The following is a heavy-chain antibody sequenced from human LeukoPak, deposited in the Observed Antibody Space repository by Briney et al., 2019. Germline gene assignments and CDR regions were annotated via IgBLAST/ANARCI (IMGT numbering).Heavy chain of an antibody. D-gene: IGHD7-27*01. J-gene: IGHJ4*02. CDR2: IVVGSGNT. V-gene: IGHV1-58*01. Sequence: SVKVSCKASGFTYTSSAVQWVRQARGQRLEWIGWIVVGSGNTNYAQKFQERVTITRDMSTSTAYMELSSLRSEDTAVYYCAAATTGGFNDYWGQGTLVTVSS. CDR1: GFTYTSSA. CDR3: AAATTGGFNDY.